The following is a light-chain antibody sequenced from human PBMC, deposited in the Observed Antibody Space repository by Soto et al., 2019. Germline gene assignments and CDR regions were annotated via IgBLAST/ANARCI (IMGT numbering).Light chain of an antibody. CDR3: QQSYTTPRLS. CDR1: QSITNF. CDR2: AAS. J-gene: IGKJ4*01. V-gene: IGKV1-39*01. Sequence: DIQMTQSPSSLSASVGDKLTITCRANQSITNFLNWYQKKPGEVPKLLIYAASRLESGVPSRFSGRGSGTDFALTINSLQPEDFATYYCQQSYTTPRLSFGGGTRVEFK.